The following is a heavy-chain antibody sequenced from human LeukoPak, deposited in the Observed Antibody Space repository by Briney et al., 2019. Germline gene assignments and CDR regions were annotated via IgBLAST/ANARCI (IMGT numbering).Heavy chain of an antibody. Sequence: GGSLRLSCAASGFTFSSYPIHWVRQAPGKGLDWVAVISDDGYNPYYSDSVKGRFTISRDNSKNTVYLQMNSLRAEDTAVYYCAKVGSRFLEWLPEYYFDYWGQGTLVTVSS. D-gene: IGHD3-3*01. CDR3: AKVGSRFLEWLPEYYFDY. V-gene: IGHV3-30-3*01. J-gene: IGHJ4*02. CDR2: ISDDGYNP. CDR1: GFTFSSYP.